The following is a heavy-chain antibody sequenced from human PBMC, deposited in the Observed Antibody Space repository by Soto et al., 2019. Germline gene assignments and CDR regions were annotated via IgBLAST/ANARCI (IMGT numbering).Heavy chain of an antibody. D-gene: IGHD3-16*02. J-gene: IGHJ4*02. CDR3: AKKAPQFGGFIALTPYYFDY. CDR2: ISGSGGST. Sequence: PGGSLRLSCAASGFTFSSYAMSWVRQAPGKGLEWVSAISGSGGSTYYADSVKGRFTISRDNSKNTLYLQMNSLRAEDTAVYYYAKKAPQFGGFIALTPYYFDYGGQGTLVTVSS. V-gene: IGHV3-23*01. CDR1: GFTFSSYA.